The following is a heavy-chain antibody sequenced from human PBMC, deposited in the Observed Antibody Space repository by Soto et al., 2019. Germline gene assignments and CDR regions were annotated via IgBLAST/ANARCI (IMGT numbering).Heavy chain of an antibody. Sequence: ASVKVSCKASGYTFTSYGISWVRQAPGQGLEWMGWISAYNGNTNYAQKLQGRVTMTTDTSTSTAYMELRSLRSDDTAVYYCAISVFGVGGKGWFDPWGQGTLVTVSS. D-gene: IGHD3-3*01. CDR3: AISVFGVGGKGWFDP. CDR2: ISAYNGNT. V-gene: IGHV1-18*01. CDR1: GYTFTSYG. J-gene: IGHJ5*02.